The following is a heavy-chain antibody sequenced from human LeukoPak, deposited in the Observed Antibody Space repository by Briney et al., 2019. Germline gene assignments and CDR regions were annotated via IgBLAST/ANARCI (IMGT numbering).Heavy chain of an antibody. Sequence: SETLSLTCAVYGGSFSGYYWSWIRQPPGKGLEWIGEINHSGSTNYNPSLKSRVTISVDTSKNQFSLKLSSVTAADTAMYYCARWNHQGRYFDYWDQGTLVTVSS. J-gene: IGHJ4*02. CDR1: GGSFSGYY. CDR3: ARWNHQGRYFDY. CDR2: INHSGST. D-gene: IGHD1-1*01. V-gene: IGHV4-34*01.